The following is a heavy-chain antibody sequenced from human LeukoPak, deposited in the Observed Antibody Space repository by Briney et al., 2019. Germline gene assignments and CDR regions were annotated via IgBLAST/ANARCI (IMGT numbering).Heavy chain of an antibody. Sequence: QTLSLTCAISGVSVCSDSAAWNWITQSPARGLEWVGRTFYTSKWYNEYAVSVNSGITINPVPSKNQFSLQLNAESPEDTAVYHCARSVNNWFDPWGQGTLVTVSS. V-gene: IGHV6-1*01. CDR3: ARSVNNWFDP. D-gene: IGHD2-8*01. J-gene: IGHJ5*02. CDR2: TFYTSKWYN. CDR1: GVSVCSDSAA.